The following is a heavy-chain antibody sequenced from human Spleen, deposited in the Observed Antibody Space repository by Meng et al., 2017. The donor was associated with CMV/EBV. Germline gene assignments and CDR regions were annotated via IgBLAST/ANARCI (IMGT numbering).Heavy chain of an antibody. CDR3: AREGIVGVTAPGY. J-gene: IGHJ4*02. CDR2: INSDGSST. D-gene: IGHD1-26*01. Sequence: GESLKISCEVSGFTFSSYWMHWVRQAPGKGLVWVSRINSDGSSTSYADSVKGRFTISRDNAKNTLYLQMNSLRAEDTAVYYCAREGIVGVTAPGYWGQGTLVTVSS. CDR1: GFTFSSYW. V-gene: IGHV3-74*01.